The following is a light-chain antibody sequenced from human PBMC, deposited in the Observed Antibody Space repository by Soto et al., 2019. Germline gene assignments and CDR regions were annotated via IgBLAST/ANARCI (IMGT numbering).Light chain of an antibody. CDR1: QSVSSY. Sequence: EIVLTQSPATLSLSPGERATLSCRASQSVSSYLAWYQQKPGQAPRLLIYDASNRATDIPARFSGSGSETDVPLTTRRPQPADFAVYYCQQRINWPPSITSGQGTRLEIK. CDR3: QQRINWPPSIT. V-gene: IGKV3-11*01. CDR2: DAS. J-gene: IGKJ5*01.